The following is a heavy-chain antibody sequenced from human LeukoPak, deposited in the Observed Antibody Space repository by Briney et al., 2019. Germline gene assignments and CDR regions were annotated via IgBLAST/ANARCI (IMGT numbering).Heavy chain of an antibody. CDR2: INSAGSST. J-gene: IGHJ4*02. Sequence: GWSLRLSCAASGFSFSSQWMHWVRQAPGKWLVWVARINSAGSSTRYADSVKGRFTVSRDNANNTLYLQMNSLRAEDTAVYYCARSDYFDYWGQGTLVTVSS. CDR3: ARSDYFDY. V-gene: IGHV3-74*01. CDR1: GFSFSSQW.